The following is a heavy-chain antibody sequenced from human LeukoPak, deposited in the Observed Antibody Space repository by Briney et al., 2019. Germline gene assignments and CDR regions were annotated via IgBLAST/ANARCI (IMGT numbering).Heavy chain of an antibody. Sequence: GGSLSLSCAASGFTFSSSAMNWVRQAPGKGLEWVSAISGSGGSTYYADSVKGRFTISRDNSRNTLYLQMNSLRAEDTAVYYCAKGPLLWNWGQGTLVTVSS. V-gene: IGHV3-23*01. CDR1: GFTFSSSA. CDR3: AKGPLLWN. J-gene: IGHJ4*02. D-gene: IGHD3-10*01. CDR2: ISGSGGST.